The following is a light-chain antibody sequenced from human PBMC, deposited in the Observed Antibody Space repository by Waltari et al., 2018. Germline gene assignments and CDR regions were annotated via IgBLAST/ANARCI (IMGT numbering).Light chain of an antibody. CDR3: CSFTSSSTWV. CDR2: DVT. Sequence: QSPLTPPASVSGSPGQSITTSFTGTTSHLGGYNYVSWYQQHPGKAPQLILYDVTRRPSGVSNLFSGSKSGNTASLTISGLHPEDEADYCCCSFTSSSTWVFGGGTKLTVL. J-gene: IGLJ3*02. V-gene: IGLV2-14*03. CDR1: TSHLGGYNY.